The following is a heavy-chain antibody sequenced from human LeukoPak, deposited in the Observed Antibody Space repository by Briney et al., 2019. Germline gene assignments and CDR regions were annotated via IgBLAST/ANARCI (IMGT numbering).Heavy chain of an antibody. V-gene: IGHV3-23*01. CDR3: WKDAFDI. CDR1: GFTFDDYA. CDR2: ISGSGGST. J-gene: IGHJ3*02. Sequence: GGSLRLSCAVSGFTFDDYAMHWVRQAPGKGLEWVSGISGSGGSTYYADSVKGRFTISRDNSKNTLYLQMNSLRAEDTAVYYCWKDAFDIWGQGTMVTVSS.